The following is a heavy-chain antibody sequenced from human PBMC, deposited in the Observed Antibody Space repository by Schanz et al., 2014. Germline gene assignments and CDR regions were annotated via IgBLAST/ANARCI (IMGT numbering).Heavy chain of an antibody. V-gene: IGHV3-23*04. Sequence: EVHLVESGGGLVQPGGSLRLSCAASGITFSSHSFNWVRQAPGKGLEWVSAISGSGGSTYYADSVKGRFTISRDNSKNTLYLQMNSLRAEDTALYYCARDRRNADLDYWGQGTLVTVSS. CDR3: ARDRRNADLDY. CDR1: GITFSSHS. J-gene: IGHJ4*02. CDR2: ISGSGGST. D-gene: IGHD1-1*01.